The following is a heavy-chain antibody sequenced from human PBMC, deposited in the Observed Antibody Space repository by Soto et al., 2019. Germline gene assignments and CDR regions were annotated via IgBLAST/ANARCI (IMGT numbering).Heavy chain of an antibody. CDR3: TTDLYTPWALGYCSGGSCLVP. V-gene: IGHV3-15*01. CDR1: GFTFSNDW. J-gene: IGHJ5*02. CDR2: IKSKTDGGTT. Sequence: GGSLRLSCAASGFTFSNDWMSWVRQAPGKGLEWVGRIKSKTDGGTTDYAAPVKGRFTISRDDSKNTLYLQMNSLKTEDTAVYYCTTDLYTPWALGYCSGGSCLVPWGQGXLVTVFS. D-gene: IGHD2-15*01.